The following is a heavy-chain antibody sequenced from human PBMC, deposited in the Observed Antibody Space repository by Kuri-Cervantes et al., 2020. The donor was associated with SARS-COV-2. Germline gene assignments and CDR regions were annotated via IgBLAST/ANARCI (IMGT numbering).Heavy chain of an antibody. V-gene: IGHV3-11*04. CDR3: ARDLRMGKSLDY. J-gene: IGHJ4*02. D-gene: IGHD3-16*01. Sequence: GGSLRLSCAASGFTFSNAWMSWVRQAPGKGLEWVSYISSSSSTIYYADSVKGRFTISRDDAKSSVYLQMNSLRGEDTAVYYCARDLRMGKSLDYWGQGTLVTVSS. CDR2: ISSSSSTI. CDR1: GFTFSNAW.